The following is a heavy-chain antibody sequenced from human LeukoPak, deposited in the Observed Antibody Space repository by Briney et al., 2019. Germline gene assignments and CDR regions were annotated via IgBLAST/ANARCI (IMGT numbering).Heavy chain of an antibody. J-gene: IGHJ4*02. V-gene: IGHV4-34*01. CDR3: ARSGDYYDSSGYHYVAFDY. CDR2: INHSGST. D-gene: IGHD3-22*01. Sequence: SETLSLTCAVCGGSLSGYYWSWIRQPPGKGLEWIGEINHSGSTNYNPSLKSRVTISVDTSKNQFSLKLSSVTAADTAVYYCARSGDYYDSSGYHYVAFDYWGQGTLVTVSS. CDR1: GGSLSGYY.